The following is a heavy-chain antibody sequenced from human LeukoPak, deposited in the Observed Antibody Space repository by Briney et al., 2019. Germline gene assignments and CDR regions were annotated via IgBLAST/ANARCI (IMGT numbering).Heavy chain of an antibody. CDR1: GGTFSSYA. V-gene: IGHV1-69*05. CDR2: IIPIFGTA. Sequence: SVKVSCKASGGTFSSYAISWVRQAPGQGLEWMGGIIPIFGTANYAQKFQGRVTITTDESTSTAYMELSSLRAEDTAIYYCVKVFYYIHYWGQGTLVTVSS. J-gene: IGHJ4*02. CDR3: VKVFYYIHY.